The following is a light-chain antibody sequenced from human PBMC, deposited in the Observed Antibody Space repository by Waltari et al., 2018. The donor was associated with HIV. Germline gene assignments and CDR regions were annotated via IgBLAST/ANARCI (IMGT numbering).Light chain of an antibody. CDR1: ALPRQY. CDR2: QDN. Sequence: SSALTQTPSVSVSPGPTAPTTCTGEALPRQYAKCYHQRADQAPLFVIFQDNKRTPGIPERFAASSSGTVLTLTISGVQTEDEGDYYCQTTDRNGVVAFGGGTKVTVL. J-gene: IGLJ2*01. V-gene: IGLV3-25*03. CDR3: QTTDRNGVVA.